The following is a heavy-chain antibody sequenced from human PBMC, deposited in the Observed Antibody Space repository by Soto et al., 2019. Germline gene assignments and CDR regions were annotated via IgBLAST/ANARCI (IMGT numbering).Heavy chain of an antibody. Sequence: PAETPALTSPVFGCARTHFYWSWIRQPPGKGMEWIAYIYYSGSTNYNPPLKSRVTVSVDMSKNQFSLTLTSVTAADTAVYYCAIGTDYTRIASHQYGWDVWGEGSTVP. CDR3: AIGTDYTRIASHQYGWDV. CDR2: IYYSGST. CDR1: GCARTHFY. J-gene: IGHJ6*02. V-gene: IGHV4-59*01. D-gene: IGHD4-4*01.